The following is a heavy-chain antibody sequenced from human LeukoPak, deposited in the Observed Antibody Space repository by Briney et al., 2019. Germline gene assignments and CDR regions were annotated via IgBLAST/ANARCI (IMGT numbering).Heavy chain of an antibody. CDR2: INPSGGST. CDR3: ARESLSYGMDV. V-gene: IGHV1-46*01. CDR1: GGTFSSYA. J-gene: IGHJ6*02. D-gene: IGHD3-16*02. Sequence: GASVKVSCKASGGTFSSYAISWVRQAPGQGLEWMGIINPSGGSTSYAQKFQGRVTMTRDTSTSTVYMELSSLRSEDTAVYYCARESLSYGMDVWGQGTTVTVSS.